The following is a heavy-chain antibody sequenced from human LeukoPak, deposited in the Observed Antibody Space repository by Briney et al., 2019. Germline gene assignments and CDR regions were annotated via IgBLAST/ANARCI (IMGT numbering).Heavy chain of an antibody. D-gene: IGHD4-17*01. CDR1: GGSFSAYY. Sequence: SETLSLTCAVYGGSFSAYYWSWIRQSPGKGLEWIAETNHDGRTNYNPSLKSRLSISVDTSKKQFSLKVSSVTADDTAVYYCAGSETTVTTHGFDFWGQGALVTVSS. CDR2: TNHDGRT. V-gene: IGHV4-34*01. CDR3: AGSETTVTTHGFDF. J-gene: IGHJ4*02.